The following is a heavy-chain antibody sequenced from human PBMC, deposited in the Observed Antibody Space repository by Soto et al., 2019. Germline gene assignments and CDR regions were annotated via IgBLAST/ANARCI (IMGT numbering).Heavy chain of an antibody. J-gene: IGHJ5*02. Sequence: EVQLLESGGGLVQPGGSLRLSCAASGFTFSSYAMSWVRQAPGKGLEWVSAISAGGGNTYYRDSVKGRFTISRDNSKNTLYLQMNSLRAEDTAVYLCAQTTPSIHWFDPWGQGTLVTVSS. D-gene: IGHD1-1*01. CDR3: AQTTPSIHWFDP. V-gene: IGHV3-23*01. CDR2: ISAGGGNT. CDR1: GFTFSSYA.